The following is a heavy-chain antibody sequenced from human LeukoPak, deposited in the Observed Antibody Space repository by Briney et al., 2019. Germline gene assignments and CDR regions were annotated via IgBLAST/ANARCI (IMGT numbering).Heavy chain of an antibody. Sequence: PSETLSLTCTVSGGSISSYYWSWIRQPAGKGLEWIGRIYTSGSTNYNPSLTSRGTMSVDTSKNQFSLKLSSVTAADTAVYYCARGYCTNGVCGGSFDPWGQGTLVTVSS. D-gene: IGHD2-8*01. CDR1: GGSISSYY. CDR2: IYTSGST. J-gene: IGHJ5*02. V-gene: IGHV4-4*07. CDR3: ARGYCTNGVCGGSFDP.